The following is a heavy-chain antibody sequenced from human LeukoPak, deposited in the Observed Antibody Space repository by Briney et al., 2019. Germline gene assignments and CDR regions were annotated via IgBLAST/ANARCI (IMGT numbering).Heavy chain of an antibody. Sequence: RASVKVSCKASGYTFTGYYMHWVRQAPGQGLEWMGWINPNSGGTNYAQKFQGRVTMTRDTSISTAYMELSRLRSEDTAVYYCARGPTLVRGVIMPDSVGGMDVWGQGTTVTVSS. CDR2: INPNSGGT. CDR1: GYTFTGYY. CDR3: ARGPTLVRGVIMPDSVGGMDV. D-gene: IGHD3-10*01. V-gene: IGHV1-2*02. J-gene: IGHJ6*02.